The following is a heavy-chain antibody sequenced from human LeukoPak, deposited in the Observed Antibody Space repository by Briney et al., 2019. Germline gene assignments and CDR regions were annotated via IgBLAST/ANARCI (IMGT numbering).Heavy chain of an antibody. CDR3: AKSSYYDSSGYYREYYFDY. V-gene: IGHV3-23*01. CDR1: GFIFSNYG. Sequence: GGSLRLSCAASGFIFSNYGMNWVRQAPGKGLEWVAAISASGSATSYADSVRGRFTISRDNSKSTTYLQMNSLRAEDTAVYYCAKSSYYDSSGYYREYYFDYWGPGTLVTVSS. CDR2: ISASGSAT. J-gene: IGHJ4*02. D-gene: IGHD3-22*01.